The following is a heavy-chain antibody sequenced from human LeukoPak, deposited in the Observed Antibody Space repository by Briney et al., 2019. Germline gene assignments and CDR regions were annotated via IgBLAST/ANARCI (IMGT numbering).Heavy chain of an antibody. J-gene: IGHJ5*02. CDR1: XYXFTXYY. CDR3: ARDQSIAAAGSWFDP. Sequence: SXXAXXYXFTXYYMHWVRQAPGQGLEWMGIINPSGGSTSYAQKFQGRVTMTRDTSTSTVYMELSSLRSEDTAVYYCARDQSIAAAGSWFDPWGQGTLVTVSS. CDR2: INPSGGST. V-gene: IGHV1-46*01. D-gene: IGHD6-13*01.